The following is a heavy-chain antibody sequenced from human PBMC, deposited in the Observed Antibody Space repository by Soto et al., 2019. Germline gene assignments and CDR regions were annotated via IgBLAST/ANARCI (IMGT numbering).Heavy chain of an antibody. J-gene: IGHJ4*02. CDR3: ARDIGPNTFDC. V-gene: IGHV3-7*05. D-gene: IGHD3-10*01. Sequence: EVQLVESGGGLVQPGGSLRLSCVASGFTFNDYWMTWVRQAPGKGLEWVANIKKDGSEKYYLDSLKDRMTVSRDNTKNSLYLQMSSLRAEDTVVYYCARDIGPNTFDCWGQGTLVTVAS. CDR2: IKKDGSEK. CDR1: GFTFNDYW.